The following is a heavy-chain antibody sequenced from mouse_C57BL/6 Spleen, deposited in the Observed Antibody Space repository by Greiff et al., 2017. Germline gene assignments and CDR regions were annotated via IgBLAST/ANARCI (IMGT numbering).Heavy chain of an antibody. Sequence: QVQLQQSGPELVKPGASVKISCKASGYAFSSSWMNWVKQRPGKGLEWIGRIYPGDGDTNYNGKFKGKATLTADKSSSTAYMQLSSLTSEDSAVYFCARYDGRNYWGQGTTLTVSS. CDR2: IYPGDGDT. CDR3: ARYDGRNY. CDR1: GYAFSSSW. J-gene: IGHJ2*01. V-gene: IGHV1-82*01. D-gene: IGHD2-12*01.